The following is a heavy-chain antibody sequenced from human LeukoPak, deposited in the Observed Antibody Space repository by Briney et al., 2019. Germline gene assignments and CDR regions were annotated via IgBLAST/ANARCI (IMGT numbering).Heavy chain of an antibody. CDR2: INHSGST. D-gene: IGHD6-13*01. Sequence: SETLSLTCAVYGGSFSGYYWSWIRQPPGKGLEWIGEINHSGSTNYNPSLKSRVTISVDTSKNQFSLKLGSVTAADTAVYYCARKQQLAAFDYWGQGTLVTVSS. CDR1: GGSFSGYY. CDR3: ARKQQLAAFDY. V-gene: IGHV4-34*01. J-gene: IGHJ4*02.